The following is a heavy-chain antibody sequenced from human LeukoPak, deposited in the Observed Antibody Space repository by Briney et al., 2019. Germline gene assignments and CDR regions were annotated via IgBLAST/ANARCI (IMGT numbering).Heavy chain of an antibody. V-gene: IGHV3-53*01. CDR1: GFTVSSNY. CDR3: ARPFGPYYYDSSGYDDAFDI. CDR2: IYSGGST. D-gene: IGHD3-22*01. Sequence: LPGGSLRLSCAASGFTVSSNYMSWVRQAPGKGLEWVSVIYSGGSTYYADSVKGRFTISRDNSKNTLYLQMNSLRAEDTAVYYCARPFGPYYYDSSGYDDAFDIWGQGTMVTVSS. J-gene: IGHJ3*02.